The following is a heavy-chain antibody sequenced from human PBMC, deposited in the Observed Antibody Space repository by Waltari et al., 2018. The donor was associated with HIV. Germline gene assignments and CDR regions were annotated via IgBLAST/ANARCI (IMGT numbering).Heavy chain of an antibody. CDR2: IWYDGSKK. J-gene: IGHJ4*02. CDR1: GFTFSSYG. Sequence: QVQLVESGGGVVQHGRSLRLSCAASGFTFSSYGMYWVRQARGKGLEWVAVIWYDGSKKDYADSVNGRFTISRDNSKNTLYLQMNSLRAEDTAVYYCARGMPGYFDYWGQGTLVTVSS. V-gene: IGHV3-33*01. D-gene: IGHD2-2*01. CDR3: ARGMPGYFDY.